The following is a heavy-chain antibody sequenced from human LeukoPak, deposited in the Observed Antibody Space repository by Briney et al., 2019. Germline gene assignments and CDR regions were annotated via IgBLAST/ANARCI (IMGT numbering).Heavy chain of an antibody. J-gene: IGHJ4*02. CDR2: ISGSGGST. CDR1: GFTFSSYA. CDR3: AKTPPHRSSWYYFDY. V-gene: IGHV3-23*01. D-gene: IGHD6-13*01. Sequence: GGSLRLSCAASGFTFSSYAMSWVRQAPVKGLEWVSAISGSGGSTYYADSVKGRFTISRDNSKNTLYLQMNSLRAEDTAVYYCAKTPPHRSSWYYFDYWGQGTLVTVSS.